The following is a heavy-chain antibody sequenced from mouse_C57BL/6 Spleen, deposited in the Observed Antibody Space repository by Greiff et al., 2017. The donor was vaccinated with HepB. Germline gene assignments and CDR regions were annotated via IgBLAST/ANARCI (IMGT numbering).Heavy chain of an antibody. CDR3: ARSPYGYLDY. CDR2: IYPSDSET. Sequence: QVQLQQSGPELVRPGSSVKLSCKASGYTFTSYWMDWVKQRPGQGLEWIGNIYPSDSETHYNQKFKDKATLTVDKSSSTAYMQLSSLTSEDSAVYYCARSPYGYLDYWGQGTTLTVSS. J-gene: IGHJ2*01. V-gene: IGHV1-61*01. CDR1: GYTFTSYW. D-gene: IGHD1-1*02.